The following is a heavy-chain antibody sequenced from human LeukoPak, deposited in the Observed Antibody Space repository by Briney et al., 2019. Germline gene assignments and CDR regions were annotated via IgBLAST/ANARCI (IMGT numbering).Heavy chain of an antibody. CDR1: GFTFSRYY. D-gene: IGHD6-13*01. Sequence: PGGSLRLSCAASGFTFSRYYMHWVRQAPGKGLVWVSRINSDGSSTTYADSVKGRFTISRDNAKNTLYLQMNSLKVEDTAVYYCTRVFVGDVYSSSGYWGQGTLVTVSS. J-gene: IGHJ4*02. CDR3: TRVFVGDVYSSSGY. CDR2: INSDGSST. V-gene: IGHV3-74*01.